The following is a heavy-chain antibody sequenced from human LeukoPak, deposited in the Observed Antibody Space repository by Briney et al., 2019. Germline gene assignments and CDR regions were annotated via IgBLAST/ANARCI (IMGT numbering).Heavy chain of an antibody. CDR2: ISAYNGNT. CDR3: ARAQRITMVRGAENWFDP. D-gene: IGHD3-10*01. V-gene: IGHV1-18*01. CDR1: GYTFTSYG. Sequence: ASVKVSCKASGYTFTSYGISWVRQAPGQGLEWMGWISAYNGNTNYAQKLQGKVTMTTDTSTSTAYMELRSLRSDDTAVYYCARAQRITMVRGAENWFDPWGQGTLVTVSS. J-gene: IGHJ5*02.